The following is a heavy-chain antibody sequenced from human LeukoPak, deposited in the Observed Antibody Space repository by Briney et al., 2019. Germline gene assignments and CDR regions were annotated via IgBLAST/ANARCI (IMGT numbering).Heavy chain of an antibody. CDR1: GYTFTGYY. D-gene: IGHD3-22*01. Sequence: RASVKVSCKASGYTFTGYYMHWVRQAPGQGLEWMGWINPNSGGANYAQKLQGRVTMTTDTSTSTAYMELRSLRSDDTAVYYCARDSYYYDGSNYPYGFDIWGQGTMVTVSS. V-gene: IGHV1-2*02. CDR2: INPNSGGA. J-gene: IGHJ3*02. CDR3: ARDSYYYDGSNYPYGFDI.